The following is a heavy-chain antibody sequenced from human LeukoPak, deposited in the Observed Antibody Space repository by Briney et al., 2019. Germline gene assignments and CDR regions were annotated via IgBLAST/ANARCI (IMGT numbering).Heavy chain of an antibody. CDR1: GFTFSSYA. D-gene: IGHD1-26*01. CDR3: TTDLLFRVGATSYYFDY. CDR2: IKSKTDGGTT. Sequence: PGGSLRLSCAASGFTFSSYAMSWVRQAPGKGLEWVGRIKSKTDGGTTDYAAPVKGRFTISRDDSKNTLYLQMNSLKTEDTAVYYCTTDLLFRVGATSYYFDYWGQGTLVTVSS. V-gene: IGHV3-15*01. J-gene: IGHJ4*02.